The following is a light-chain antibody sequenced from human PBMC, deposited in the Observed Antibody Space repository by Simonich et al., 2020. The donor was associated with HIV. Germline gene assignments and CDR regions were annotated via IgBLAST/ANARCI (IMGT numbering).Light chain of an antibody. Sequence: EIVMTQSPATLSVSPGQRPTLSCRPSQSVSSNLAWYQQKPGQAPSRLIYGASTRATGIPARFSGRGSGTEFTLTISSLQSEDFGVYYCQQYNKWPPTWTFGQGTKVEIK. V-gene: IGKV3-15*01. CDR3: QQYNKWPPTWT. CDR2: GAS. CDR1: QSVSSN. J-gene: IGKJ1*01.